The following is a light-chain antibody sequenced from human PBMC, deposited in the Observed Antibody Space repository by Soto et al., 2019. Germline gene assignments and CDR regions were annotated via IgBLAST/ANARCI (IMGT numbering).Light chain of an antibody. V-gene: IGLV2-14*01. J-gene: IGLJ1*01. CDR2: QAS. CDR3: SSYTSSSTYV. CDR1: SSDIGGYDY. Sequence: QSVLTQPASVSGSPGQSITISCSGTSSDIGGYDYVSWYQQKPGTAPKVMIFQASHRPSGVSNRFSGSKSGSTASLTISGLQAEDEADYYCSSYTSSSTYVFGTGTKVTVL.